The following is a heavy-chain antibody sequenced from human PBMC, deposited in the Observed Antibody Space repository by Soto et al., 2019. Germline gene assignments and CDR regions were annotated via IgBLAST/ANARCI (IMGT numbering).Heavy chain of an antibody. CDR3: ARRYGYSFDY. CDR2: IYYSGST. D-gene: IGHD1-1*01. Sequence: SETLSLTCTVSGGSISSSSYYWGWIRQPPGKGLEWIGSIYYSGSTYYNPSLMSRVTISVDTSKNQFSLKLSSVTAADTAVYYCARRYGYSFDYWGQGTLVTVSS. J-gene: IGHJ4*02. CDR1: GGSISSSSYY. V-gene: IGHV4-39*01.